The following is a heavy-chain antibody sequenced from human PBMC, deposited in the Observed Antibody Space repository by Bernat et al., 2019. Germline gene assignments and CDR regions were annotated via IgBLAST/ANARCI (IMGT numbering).Heavy chain of an antibody. V-gene: IGHV4-59*08. Sequence: QVQLQESGPGLVKPSETLSLTYTVSGGSISNYYWGWVRQPPGKELEWIGYVSYTGSTHYTPHLKSRATVSLDTSDNQFSLNLSSVTAADTAVYYCARMFPPLTDYYFDSWGQGTLVTVSS. D-gene: IGHD3-10*02. CDR1: GGSISNYY. CDR2: VSYTGST. J-gene: IGHJ4*02. CDR3: ARMFPPLTDYYFDS.